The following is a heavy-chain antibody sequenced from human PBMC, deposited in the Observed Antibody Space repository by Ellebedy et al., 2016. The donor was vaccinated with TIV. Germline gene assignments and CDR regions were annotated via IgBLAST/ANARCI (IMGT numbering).Heavy chain of an antibody. Sequence: GESLKISXKGSGYSFTSYWISWVRQMPGKGLEWMGRIDPSDSYTNYSPSFQGHVTISADKSISTAYLQWSSLKASDTAMYYCARTEDAHDPFDYWGQGTLVTVSS. D-gene: IGHD1-1*01. J-gene: IGHJ4*02. V-gene: IGHV5-10-1*01. CDR2: IDPSDSYT. CDR1: GYSFTSYW. CDR3: ARTEDAHDPFDY.